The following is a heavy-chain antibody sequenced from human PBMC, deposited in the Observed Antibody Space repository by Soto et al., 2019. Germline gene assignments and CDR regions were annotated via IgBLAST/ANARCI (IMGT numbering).Heavy chain of an antibody. V-gene: IGHV4-31*03. CDR2: IFHSGST. D-gene: IGHD2-15*01. CDR3: ARGGIAGHWFDP. J-gene: IGHJ5*02. CDR1: RAFINSGGFY. Sequence: QVQLQESGPGLVKPTQTLSLTCSVSRAFINSGGFYYSWIRQPPGKGLEWLGYIFHSGSTLYIPFLRGRLTLSADTSRNHLSLYLPSVTAADTAVYYCARGGIAGHWFDPWGQGILVTVSS.